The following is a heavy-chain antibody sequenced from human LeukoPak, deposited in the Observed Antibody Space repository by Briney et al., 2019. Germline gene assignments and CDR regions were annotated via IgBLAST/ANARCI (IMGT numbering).Heavy chain of an antibody. V-gene: IGHV4-34*01. CDR2: INHSGST. Sequence: SETLSLTCAVYGGSFSGYYWSWIRQPPGKGLEWIGEINHSGSTYYNPSLKSRVTISVDTSKNQFSLKLSSVTAADTAVYYCARHWGRMATITRYYYYYMDVWGKGTTVTISS. CDR1: GGSFSGYY. D-gene: IGHD5-12*01. CDR3: ARHWGRMATITRYYYYYMDV. J-gene: IGHJ6*03.